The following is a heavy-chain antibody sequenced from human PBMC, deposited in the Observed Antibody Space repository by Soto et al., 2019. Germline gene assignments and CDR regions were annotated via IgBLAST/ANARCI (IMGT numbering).Heavy chain of an antibody. J-gene: IGHJ6*02. V-gene: IGHV3-7*03. CDR3: ASDPRSADIVLVPAAMEGYYYYGMDV. D-gene: IGHD2-2*01. Sequence: GGSLRLSCAASGFTFSSYWMSWVRQAPGKGLEWVANIKQDGSEKYYVDSVKGRFTISRDNAKNSLYLQMNSLRAEDTAVYYCASDPRSADIVLVPAAMEGYYYYGMDVWGQGTTVTVSS. CDR2: IKQDGSEK. CDR1: GFTFSSYW.